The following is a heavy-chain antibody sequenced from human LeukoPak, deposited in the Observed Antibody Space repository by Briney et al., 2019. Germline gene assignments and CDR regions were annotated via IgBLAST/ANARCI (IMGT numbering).Heavy chain of an antibody. J-gene: IGHJ5*02. D-gene: IGHD3-10*01. CDR3: ARGFRRGGGFDP. V-gene: IGHV4-59*01. CDR1: GGSISSYY. CDR2: IYYSGST. Sequence: SETLSLTCTVSGGSISSYYWSWIRQPPGKGLGWIGYIYYSGSTNYNPSLKSRLTISVDTSKNQFSLKLSSVTAADTAVYYCARGFRRGGGFDPWGQGTLVTVSS.